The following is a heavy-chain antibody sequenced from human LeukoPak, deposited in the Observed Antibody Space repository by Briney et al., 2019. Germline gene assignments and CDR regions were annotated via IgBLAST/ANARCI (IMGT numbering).Heavy chain of an antibody. CDR2: IYTSGST. Sequence: SETLSLTCTVSGGSISSYYWSWIRQPAGKGLEWIGRIYTSGSTNYNPSLKSRVTMSVDTSKNQFSLKLSSVTAADTAVYYCARRHQYYYGSGSFNWFDPWGQGTLVTVSS. D-gene: IGHD3-10*01. CDR3: ARRHQYYYGSGSFNWFDP. CDR1: GGSISSYY. V-gene: IGHV4-4*07. J-gene: IGHJ5*02.